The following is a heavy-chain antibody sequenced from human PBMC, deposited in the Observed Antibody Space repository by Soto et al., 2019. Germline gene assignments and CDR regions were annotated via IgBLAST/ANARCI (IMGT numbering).Heavy chain of an antibody. D-gene: IGHD1-26*01. J-gene: IGHJ6*02. CDR3: ARVEGGSYYYYYGMDV. CDR2: ISAYNGNT. Sequence: ASVKVSCKASGYTFTSYGISWVRQAPGQGLEWMGWISAYNGNTNYVQKLQGRVTMTTDTSTSTAYMELRSLRSDDTAVYYCARVEGGSYYYYYGMDVWGQGTTVTVSS. V-gene: IGHV1-18*01. CDR1: GYTFTSYG.